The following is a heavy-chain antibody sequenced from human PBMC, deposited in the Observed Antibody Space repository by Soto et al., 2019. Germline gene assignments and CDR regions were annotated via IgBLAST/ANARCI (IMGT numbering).Heavy chain of an antibody. J-gene: IGHJ4*02. V-gene: IGHV3-23*01. D-gene: IGHD3-3*01. CDR2: ISGSDGKT. CDR3: ARWSYLDY. CDR1: GFSFGSYA. Sequence: PGGSLRLSCAASGFSFGSYALRWVRHAPGKGLEWVSTISGSDGKTFYADSVKGRFSIPRDTSQNTLYLQMNSLRADDTAIYYCARWSYLDYWGQGTRVTVSS.